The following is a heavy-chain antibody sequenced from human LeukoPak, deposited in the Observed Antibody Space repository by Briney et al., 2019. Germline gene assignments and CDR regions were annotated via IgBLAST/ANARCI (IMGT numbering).Heavy chain of an antibody. CDR2: IYYSGST. Sequence: PSETLSLTCAVSGGSITSYYWSWIRQPPGKRLEWIGSIYYSGSTYYNPTLKSRVTISVDTSKNQFSLKLSSVTAADTAVYYCARSSTDYGDPFDYWGQGTLVTVSS. CDR1: GGSITSYY. V-gene: IGHV4-59*12. CDR3: ARSSTDYGDPFDY. J-gene: IGHJ4*02. D-gene: IGHD4-17*01.